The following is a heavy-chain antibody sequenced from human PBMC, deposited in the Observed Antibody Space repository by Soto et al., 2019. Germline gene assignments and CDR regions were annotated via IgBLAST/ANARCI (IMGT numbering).Heavy chain of an antibody. D-gene: IGHD4-17*01. CDR2: IIPIFGTA. CDR1: GGTFSSYA. Sequence: SSVKVSCKASGGTFSSYAISCVRQAPGQGLEWMGGIIPIFGTANYAQKFQGRVTITADESTSTAYMELSSLRSEDTAVYYCASVLREDGDPCPGAFDSWGQGTMVTVSS. J-gene: IGHJ3*02. V-gene: IGHV1-69*13. CDR3: ASVLREDGDPCPGAFDS.